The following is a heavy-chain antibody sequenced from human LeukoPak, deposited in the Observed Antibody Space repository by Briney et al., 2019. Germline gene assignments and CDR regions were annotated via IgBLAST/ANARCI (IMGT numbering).Heavy chain of an antibody. V-gene: IGHV3-21*01. CDR3: ASPRPGYCSSTSCSYAIEYFQH. Sequence: PGGSLRLSCAASGFTFSSYSMNWVRQAPGKGLEWVSSISSSSSYIYYADSVKGRFTISRDNAKNSLYVQMNSLRAEDTAVYYCASPRPGYCSSTSCSYAIEYFQHWGQGTLVTVSS. D-gene: IGHD2-2*01. CDR1: GFTFSSYS. CDR2: ISSSSSYI. J-gene: IGHJ1*01.